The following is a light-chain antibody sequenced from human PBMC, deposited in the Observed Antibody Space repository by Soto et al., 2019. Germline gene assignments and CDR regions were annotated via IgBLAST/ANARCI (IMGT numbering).Light chain of an antibody. V-gene: IGKV3-15*01. CDR1: QSVDIS. Sequence: EIVLTQFPGTLSLSPGERATLSCRASQSVDISLAWYQQKPGQAPRLLIYGASTRATGIPARFSGSGSGTEFTLTISSLQSEDFAVYFCQQYHKWPPYTFGQGTKVDIK. CDR3: QQYHKWPPYT. J-gene: IGKJ2*01. CDR2: GAS.